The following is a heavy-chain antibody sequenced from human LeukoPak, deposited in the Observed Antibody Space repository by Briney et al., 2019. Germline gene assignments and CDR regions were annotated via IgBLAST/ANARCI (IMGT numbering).Heavy chain of an antibody. Sequence: SETLSLTCAVYGGSLSGYYWSWIRQPPGKGLEWIGEINHSGSTNYNPSLKSRVTISVDTSKNQFSLKLSSVTAADTAVYYCARVGQNFRYSSSWSPFDYWGQGTLVTVSS. CDR1: GGSLSGYY. J-gene: IGHJ4*02. CDR2: INHSGST. D-gene: IGHD6-13*01. CDR3: ARVGQNFRYSSSWSPFDY. V-gene: IGHV4-34*01.